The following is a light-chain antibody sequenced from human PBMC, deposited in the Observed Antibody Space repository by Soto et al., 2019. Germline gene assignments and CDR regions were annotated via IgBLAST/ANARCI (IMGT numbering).Light chain of an antibody. J-gene: IGKJ1*01. CDR1: QDITNH. V-gene: IGKV1-5*01. Sequence: DIQMTQSPSTLSASVGDRFTITCQASQDITNHLNWYQQKPGKAPKVLIYDASSWAGGVPSRFTGSGSGTEFTLTINSLQPDDFATYYCQQYSVYWTFGQGTKVDIK. CDR3: QQYSVYWT. CDR2: DAS.